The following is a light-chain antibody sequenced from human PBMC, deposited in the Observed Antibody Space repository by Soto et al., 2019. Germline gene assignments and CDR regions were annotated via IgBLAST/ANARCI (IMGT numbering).Light chain of an antibody. CDR1: QSVSSNY. Sequence: EFVFTQSPGTLSLSPGERATLSCRASQSVSSNYLAWYQQKPGQAPRLLIYGASSRATAIPDRFSGSGSGTDFALTISRLEPEDFAVYYCQQFGTSPPSTFGQGTRLEIK. CDR3: QQFGTSPPST. CDR2: GAS. J-gene: IGKJ5*01. V-gene: IGKV3-20*01.